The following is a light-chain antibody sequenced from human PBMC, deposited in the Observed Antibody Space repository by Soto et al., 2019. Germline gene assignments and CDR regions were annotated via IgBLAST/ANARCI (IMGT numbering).Light chain of an antibody. J-gene: IGKJ2*01. Sequence: EKALTQSPVTLSLSPGERATLSCRASQSVSSNLAWYQQRPGQAPRLLIYGASTRASGVPDRFSGSGSGTDFTLTISRLEPEDFAVYYCQQYGSSPYTFGLGTKVDIK. V-gene: IGKV3-20*01. CDR2: GAS. CDR3: QQYGSSPYT. CDR1: QSVSSN.